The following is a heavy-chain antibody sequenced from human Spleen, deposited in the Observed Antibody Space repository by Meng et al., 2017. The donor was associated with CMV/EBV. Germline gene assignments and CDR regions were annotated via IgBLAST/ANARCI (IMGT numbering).Heavy chain of an antibody. CDR2: ISGSTDIT. V-gene: IGHV3-23*01. D-gene: IGHD2-2*01. J-gene: IGHJ3*02. Sequence: GESLKISCAASGFRFRDYAMSWVRQAPGKGPEWVSAISGSTDITNYADSVKGRFTISRDNFKNTIFLQMNNLGVEDTAVYYCVKDRGYYSRTCTRAFDIWGQGTVVTVSS. CDR1: GFRFRDYA. CDR3: VKDRGYYSRTCTRAFDI.